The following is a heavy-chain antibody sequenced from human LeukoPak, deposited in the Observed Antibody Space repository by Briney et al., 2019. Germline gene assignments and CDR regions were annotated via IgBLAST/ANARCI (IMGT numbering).Heavy chain of an antibody. D-gene: IGHD3-10*01. CDR3: AKDGYYYGSGSYNYYYMDV. CDR1: GYTFTGYS. J-gene: IGHJ6*03. V-gene: IGHV1-2*02. Sequence: ASVKVSCKASGYTFTGYSMHWVRQAPGQGLEWMGWINPNSGGTNSAQKFQGRVTMTRDTSISTAYMELSSLRAEDTAVYYCAKDGYYYGSGSYNYYYMDVWGKGTTVTISS. CDR2: INPNSGGT.